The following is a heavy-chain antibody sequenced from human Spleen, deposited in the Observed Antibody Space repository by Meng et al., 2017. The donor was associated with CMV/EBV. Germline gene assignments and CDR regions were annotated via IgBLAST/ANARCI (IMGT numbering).Heavy chain of an antibody. V-gene: IGHV6-1*01. CDR3: SLSSGWSFDF. Sequence: IAGDSASSHLAAWNWLRQSPSRGLGWLSRSYCRSQWYNEYAASVKSRVIINPDTSKIQFSLHLYSVTPEDTAVYFCSLSSGWSFDFWGPGTLVTVSS. CDR1: GDSASSHLAA. CDR2: SYCRSQWYN. J-gene: IGHJ4*02. D-gene: IGHD6-19*01.